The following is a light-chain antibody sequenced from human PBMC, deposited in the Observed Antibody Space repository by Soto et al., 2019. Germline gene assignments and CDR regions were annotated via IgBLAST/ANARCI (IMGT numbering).Light chain of an antibody. Sequence: QSALTQPPSASGSPGQSVTISCTGTSSDVGAYNYVSWYRQHPGKAPKLLIFEVNSRPSGVPDRFSGSKSGNTASLTVSGLQAEDEGDYYCCLYSGSTVIFGGGTKDTVL. J-gene: IGLJ2*01. CDR3: CLYSGSTVI. V-gene: IGLV2-8*01. CDR2: EVN. CDR1: SSDVGAYNY.